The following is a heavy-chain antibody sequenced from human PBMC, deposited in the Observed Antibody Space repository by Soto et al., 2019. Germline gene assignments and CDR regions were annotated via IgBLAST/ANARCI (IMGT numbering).Heavy chain of an antibody. CDR3: ARIYGSGDFHGGYYGMDV. J-gene: IGHJ6*02. CDR1: GGSISSYY. V-gene: IGHV4-4*07. D-gene: IGHD3-10*01. Sequence: SETLSLTCTVSGGSISSYYWGWIRQPAGKGLEWIGRIYTSGSTNYNPSLKSRVTMSVDTSKNQFSLKLSSVTAADTAVYYCARIYGSGDFHGGYYGMDVWGQGTTVTVSS. CDR2: IYTSGST.